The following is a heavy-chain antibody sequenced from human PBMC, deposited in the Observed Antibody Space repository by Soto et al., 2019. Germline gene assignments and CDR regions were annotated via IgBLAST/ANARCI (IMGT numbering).Heavy chain of an antibody. CDR1: RFTFSSYA. J-gene: IGHJ6*02. V-gene: IGHV3-64*01. CDR2: ITSSGGNT. CDR3: ARRIPFGYGMDV. D-gene: IGHD2-21*01. Sequence: EVQLVESGGGLVQPGGSLRLSCAASRFTFSSYAMHWVRQAPGKGLEYVSVITSSGGNTDYASSVKGRFTISRDNSKNMLYLQMGSLRAEDMAVYYCARRIPFGYGMDVWGQGTTVTVSS.